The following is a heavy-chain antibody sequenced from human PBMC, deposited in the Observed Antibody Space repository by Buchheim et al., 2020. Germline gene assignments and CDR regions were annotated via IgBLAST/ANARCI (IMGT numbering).Heavy chain of an antibody. CDR2: IWYDGSNK. Sequence: QVQLVESGGGVVQPGRSLRLSCAASGFTFSSYGMHWVRQAPGKGLEWVAVIWYDGSNKYYADSVKGRFTISRDNSKNTLYLQMNSLRAEDTAVYYCARVGATVTTFGLDYWGQGTL. CDR3: ARVGATVTTFGLDY. V-gene: IGHV3-33*01. D-gene: IGHD4-17*01. J-gene: IGHJ4*02. CDR1: GFTFSSYG.